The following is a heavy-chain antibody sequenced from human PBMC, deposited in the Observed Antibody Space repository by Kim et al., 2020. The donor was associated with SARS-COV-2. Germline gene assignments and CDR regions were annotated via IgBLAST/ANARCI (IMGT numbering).Heavy chain of an antibody. CDR3: ARPYGDPSY. D-gene: IGHD4-17*01. V-gene: IGHV5-51*01. CDR2: SDT. Sequence: SDTRHSPSFQGHVTISADKSISTAYLQWSSLKASDTAMYYCARPYGDPSYWGQGTLVTVSS. J-gene: IGHJ4*02.